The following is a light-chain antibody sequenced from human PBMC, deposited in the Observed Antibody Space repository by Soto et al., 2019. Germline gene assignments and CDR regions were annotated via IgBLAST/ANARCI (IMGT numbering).Light chain of an antibody. V-gene: IGKV3-20*01. CDR1: QSVTSTS. CDR2: GAD. J-gene: IGKJ2*01. Sequence: EIVVSQSPCTLSLSPGERATLSCRASQSVTSTSLSWYQQKTCQAPRLLIYGADNRATGIPDRFSGRGSGTDFTLTISRLEPEDFAVYYCQLYGSSPMYTFGQGTTL. CDR3: QLYGSSPMYT.